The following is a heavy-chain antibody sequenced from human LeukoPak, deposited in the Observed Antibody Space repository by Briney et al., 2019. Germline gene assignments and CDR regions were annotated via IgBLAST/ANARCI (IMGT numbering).Heavy chain of an antibody. CDR1: GFSISTGYY. V-gene: IGHV4-38-2*02. D-gene: IGHD3-10*01. CDR3: ARYYRNFDY. Sequence: PSETLSLTCSVSGFSISTGYYWGWIRQPPGKGLEWIGSIYQSGSTSYNSSLKSRVTISVDTSKNQFSLKLSSVTAADTAVYYCARYYRNFDYWGQGTLVTVSS. J-gene: IGHJ4*02. CDR2: IYQSGST.